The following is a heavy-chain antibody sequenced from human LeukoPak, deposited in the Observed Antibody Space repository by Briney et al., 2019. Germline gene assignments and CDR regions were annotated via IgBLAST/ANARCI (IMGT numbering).Heavy chain of an antibody. V-gene: IGHV4-59*08. CDR2: IYYSGST. Sequence: SETLSLTCTVSGGSISSYYWSWIRQPPGKGLEWIGYIYYSGSTNYNPSLKGRVTISVDTSKNQFSLKLSSVTAADTAVYYCARSSNEDDYGGNFDYWGQGTLVTVSS. D-gene: IGHD4-23*01. J-gene: IGHJ4*02. CDR3: ARSSNEDDYGGNFDY. CDR1: GGSISSYY.